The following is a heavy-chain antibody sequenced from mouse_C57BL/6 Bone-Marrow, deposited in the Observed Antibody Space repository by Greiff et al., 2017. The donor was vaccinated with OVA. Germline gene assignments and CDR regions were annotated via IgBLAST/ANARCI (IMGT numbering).Heavy chain of an antibody. CDR3: AREGRQLRLRGYFDY. D-gene: IGHD3-2*02. J-gene: IGHJ2*01. CDR1: GYTFTDYY. V-gene: IGHV1-26*01. Sequence: VQLQQSGPELVKPGASVKISCKASGYTFTDYYMNWVKQSHGKSLEWIGDINPNNGGTSYNQKFKGKATLTVDKSSSTAYMELRSLTSEDSAVYYGAREGRQLRLRGYFDYWGQGTTLTVSS. CDR2: INPNNGGT.